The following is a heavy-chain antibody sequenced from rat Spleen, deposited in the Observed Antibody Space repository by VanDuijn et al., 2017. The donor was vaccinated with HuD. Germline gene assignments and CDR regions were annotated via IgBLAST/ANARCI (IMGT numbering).Heavy chain of an antibody. J-gene: IGHJ2*01. D-gene: IGHD1-11*01. CDR2: IIDTGGRT. V-gene: IGHV5-20*01. Sequence: EVQLVESGGDLVQPGRSLKLSCAASGFTFSNYYMAWVRQAPAKGLEWVASIIDTGGRTYYPDSVKGRFTISRDNAKSTLYLQMNSLRSEDTATYYCTTGNYGFDYWGQGVMVTVSS. CDR3: TTGNYGFDY. CDR1: GFTFSNYY.